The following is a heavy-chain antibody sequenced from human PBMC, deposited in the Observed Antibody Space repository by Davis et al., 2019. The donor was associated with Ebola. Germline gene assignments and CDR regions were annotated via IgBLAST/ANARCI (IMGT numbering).Heavy chain of an antibody. CDR2: INPRDGGT. V-gene: IGHV1-46*03. CDR1: GYTVTDYA. CDR3: ARDAPGIDY. J-gene: IGHJ4*02. Sequence: AASVKVSCKASGYTVTDYAIHWVRQAPGQGPEWTGMINPRDGGTNYAQKFQGRVTMISDTSTSTVYMELSSLRSDDTAVYYCARDAPGIDYWGQGTLVTVSS.